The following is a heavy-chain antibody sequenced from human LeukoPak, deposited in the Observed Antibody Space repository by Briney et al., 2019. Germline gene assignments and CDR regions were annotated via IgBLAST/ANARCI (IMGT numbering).Heavy chain of an antibody. J-gene: IGHJ4*02. CDR3: ARFVGFLEWLNLLIDY. V-gene: IGHV5-51*01. CDR1: GYSFTGYW. D-gene: IGHD3-3*01. Sequence: GESLKISCKGSGYSFTGYWIGWVRQMPGKGLEWMGIIYPGDSDTRYSPSFQGQVTISADKSISTAYLQWSSLKASDTAMYYCARFVGFLEWLNLLIDYWGQGTLVTVSS. CDR2: IYPGDSDT.